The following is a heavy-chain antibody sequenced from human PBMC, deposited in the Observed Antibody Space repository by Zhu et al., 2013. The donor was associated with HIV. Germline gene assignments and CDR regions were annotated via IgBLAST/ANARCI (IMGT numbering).Heavy chain of an antibody. CDR1: GYTFTDYY. V-gene: IGHV1-2*02. CDR2: INPISGGT. Sequence: QVQLVQSGAEVKKPGASVKVSCEASGYTFTDYYIHWVRQAPGQGLEWMGWINPISGGTNYAQNFQGRVTMTRDTSISTAYLELTSLRSDDTAMYYCARGTSGRGYTYGSWPYILDHWGQGSLVTVSS. D-gene: IGHD5-18*01. J-gene: IGHJ1*01. CDR3: ARGTSGRGYTYGSWPYILDH.